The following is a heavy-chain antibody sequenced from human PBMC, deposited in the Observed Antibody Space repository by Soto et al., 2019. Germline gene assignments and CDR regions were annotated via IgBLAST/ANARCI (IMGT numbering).Heavy chain of an antibody. CDR2: ISSSGGST. D-gene: IGHD7-27*01. Sequence: EVQLLESGGGLVQPGGSLRLSCAASGFTFSSYTMSWVRQGPGKGLEWVSGISSSGGSTVYADSVKGRFTISIDNFKNTLYPQMNSLRAEDTAVYYCAKGWGDYWGQGTPVTVSS. J-gene: IGHJ4*02. CDR3: AKGWGDY. V-gene: IGHV3-23*01. CDR1: GFTFSSYT.